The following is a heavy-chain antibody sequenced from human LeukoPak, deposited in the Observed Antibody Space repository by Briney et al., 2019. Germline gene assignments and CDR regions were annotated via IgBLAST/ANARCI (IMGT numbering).Heavy chain of an antibody. V-gene: IGHV3-13*01. CDR3: ARGRIQVSGIDEFDY. D-gene: IGHD6-19*01. J-gene: IGHJ4*02. Sequence: GGSLRLSCAASGFTFIDYDMHWVRQVIGKGLEWVSAIGIRGDTHYSGSVKGRFTISRENAESSLYLQMSRLRAEDTAVYYCARGRIQVSGIDEFDYWGQGTLVTVSS. CDR2: IGIRGDT. CDR1: GFTFIDYD.